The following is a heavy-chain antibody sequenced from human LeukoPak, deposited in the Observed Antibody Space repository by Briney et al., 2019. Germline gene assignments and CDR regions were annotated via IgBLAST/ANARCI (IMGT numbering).Heavy chain of an antibody. J-gene: IGHJ5*02. CDR3: ARGLVLNYYDSSGYEA. V-gene: IGHV1-69*06. CDR1: GGTFSSYA. CDR2: IIPIFGTA. Sequence: SVKVSCKASGGTFSSYAISWVRQAPGQGLEWMGGIIPIFGTANYAQKFQGRVTITADKSTSTAYMELSSLRSEDTAVYYCARGLVLNYYDSSGYEAWGQGTLVTVSS. D-gene: IGHD3-22*01.